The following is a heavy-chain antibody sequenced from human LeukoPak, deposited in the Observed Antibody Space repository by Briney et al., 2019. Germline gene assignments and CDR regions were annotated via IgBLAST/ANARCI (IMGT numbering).Heavy chain of an antibody. Sequence: PGGSLRLSCAASGINFRSSGMHWVRQAPGKGLEWVSVIYSGGSTYYADSVKGRFTISRDNSKNTLYLQMNSLRAEDTAVYYCAGPRIAAAGWTDYWGQGTLVTVSS. CDR3: AGPRIAAAGWTDY. CDR2: IYSGGST. CDR1: GINFRSSG. J-gene: IGHJ4*02. V-gene: IGHV3-NL1*01. D-gene: IGHD6-13*01.